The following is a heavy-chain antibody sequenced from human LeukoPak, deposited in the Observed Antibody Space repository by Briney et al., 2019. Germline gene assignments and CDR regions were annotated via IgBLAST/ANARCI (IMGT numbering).Heavy chain of an antibody. J-gene: IGHJ4*02. V-gene: IGHV1-2*06. Sequence: ASVKVSRKASGYTFTGYYMHWVRQAPGQGLEWMGRINPNSGGTNYAQKFQGRVTMTRDTSISTAYMELSRLRSDDTAVYYCALVLGRYDFWSGYQNWGQGTLVAVSS. CDR2: INPNSGGT. CDR3: ALVLGRYDFWSGYQN. D-gene: IGHD3-3*01. CDR1: GYTFTGYY.